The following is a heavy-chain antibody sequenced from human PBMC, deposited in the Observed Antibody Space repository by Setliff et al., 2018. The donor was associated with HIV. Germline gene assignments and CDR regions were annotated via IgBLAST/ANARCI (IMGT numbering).Heavy chain of an antibody. J-gene: IGHJ4*02. Sequence: GGSLRLSCAASGFTFSSYTMNWVRQAPGKGLEWVAYVSRDSNNIYYADSVKGRFTISRDNARNSLYLQMSSLTAEDTGLYYCAKERWGPPVEFRGQGTLVTVSS. V-gene: IGHV3-48*01. CDR3: AKERWGPPVEF. CDR2: VSRDSNNI. D-gene: IGHD2-15*01. CDR1: GFTFSSYT.